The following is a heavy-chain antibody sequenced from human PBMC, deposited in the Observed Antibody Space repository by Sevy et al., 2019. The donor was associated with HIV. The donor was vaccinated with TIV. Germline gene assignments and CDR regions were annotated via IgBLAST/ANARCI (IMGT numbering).Heavy chain of an antibody. CDR3: AKGGGGHYDPDEIGYYFYYYNMDV. CDR2: ISGSGSRT. J-gene: IGHJ6*03. V-gene: IGHV3-23*01. Sequence: GGSLRLSCAVSGFSFDSYGMTWVRQAPGKGLEWVSGISGSGSRTYYADSVKGRFIISRSNSKNTLDLQMNSLRSEDTAIDYCAKGGGGHYDPDEIGYYFYYYNMDVWGKGTTVTVSS. D-gene: IGHD3-22*01. CDR1: GFSFDSYG.